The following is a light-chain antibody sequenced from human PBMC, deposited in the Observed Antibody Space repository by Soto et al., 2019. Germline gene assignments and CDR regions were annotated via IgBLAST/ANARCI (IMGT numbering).Light chain of an antibody. CDR3: QAWDSSNVV. J-gene: IGLJ1*01. Sequence: SYELTQPPSVSVSPGQTASITCSGDKLGDKYACWYQQKPGQSPVLVIYQDSKRPSGIPERFSGSNSGNTATLTISGTQAMDEADYYGQAWDSSNVVFGNGTKVT. CDR1: KLGDKY. V-gene: IGLV3-1*01. CDR2: QDS.